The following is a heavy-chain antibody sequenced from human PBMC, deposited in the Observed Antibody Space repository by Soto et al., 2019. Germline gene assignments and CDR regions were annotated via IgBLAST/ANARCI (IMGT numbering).Heavy chain of an antibody. CDR2: IGTAGDT. D-gene: IGHD5-12*01. V-gene: IGHV3-13*01. CDR3: ARYQGKWHHRGMDA. J-gene: IGHJ6*02. Sequence: GGYLGLACAASGFSFSSYAMRWVRQATGKGLEWVSAIGTAGDTYYPGSVKGRCTISRENAKNSLYLQMNSLRAGDTALYYCARYQGKWHHRGMDACCHGTTVTLS. CDR1: GFSFSSYA.